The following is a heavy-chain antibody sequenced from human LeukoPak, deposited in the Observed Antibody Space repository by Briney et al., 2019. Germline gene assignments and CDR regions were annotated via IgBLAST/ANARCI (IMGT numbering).Heavy chain of an antibody. CDR2: INHSGST. CDR3: ATGRRGVTTGRFDY. V-gene: IGHV4-34*01. Sequence: PSETLSLTCTVSGGSVTDYYWSWIRQSPGKGLEWIGEINHSGSTNYNPSLKSRVTISVDTSKNQFSLKLSSVTAADTAVYYCATGRRGVTTGRFDYWGQGTLVTVSS. D-gene: IGHD3-10*01. J-gene: IGHJ4*02. CDR1: GGSVTDYY.